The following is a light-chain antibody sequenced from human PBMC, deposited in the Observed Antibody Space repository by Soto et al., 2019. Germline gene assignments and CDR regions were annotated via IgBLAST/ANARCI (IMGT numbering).Light chain of an antibody. CDR2: SNS. J-gene: IGLJ1*01. CDR1: SSNIGSYT. CDR3: AAWDDSRNGYV. Sequence: QSVLIQPPSASGTPGHRVTVSCSGGSSNIGSYTVNWYQQLPGAAPKLLIYSNSQRPSGVPDRFSASKSGTSASLAISGLQSDDEAEYYCAAWDDSRNGYVFGPGTKLTVL. V-gene: IGLV1-44*01.